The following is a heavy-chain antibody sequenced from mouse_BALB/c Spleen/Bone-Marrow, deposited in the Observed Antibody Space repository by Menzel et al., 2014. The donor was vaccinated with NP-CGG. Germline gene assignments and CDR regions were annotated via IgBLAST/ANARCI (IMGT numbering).Heavy chain of an antibody. CDR3: ESRGEYFDV. CDR2: IYPYNGVS. J-gene: IGHJ1*01. CDR1: GYSFTGYY. Sequence: EVQLQQPGPELVKPGASVKISCKASGYSFTGYYMHWVKQSHGNSLDWIGYIYPYNGVSSYNRKFKGKATLTVDKSSSTAYMELRSLTSDDSAVYYCESRGEYFDVWGAGTTVTVSS. V-gene: IGHV1-31*01.